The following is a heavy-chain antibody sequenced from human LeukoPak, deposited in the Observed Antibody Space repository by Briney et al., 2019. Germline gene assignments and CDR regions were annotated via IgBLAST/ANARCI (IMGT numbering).Heavy chain of an antibody. CDR3: ARGRSSSWIPGFITWFDP. J-gene: IGHJ5*02. CDR2: INHSGST. V-gene: IGHV4-34*01. CDR1: GGSFSGYY. D-gene: IGHD6-13*01. Sequence: SETLSLTCAVYGGSFSGYYWSWIRQPPEKGLEWIGEINHSGSTNYNPSLKSRVTISVDTSKNQFSLKLSSVTAADTAVYYCARGRSSSWIPGFITWFDPWGQGTLVTVSS.